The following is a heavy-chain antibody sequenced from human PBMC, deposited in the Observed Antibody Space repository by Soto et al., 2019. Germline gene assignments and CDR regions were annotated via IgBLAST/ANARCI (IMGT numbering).Heavy chain of an antibody. J-gene: IGHJ4*02. D-gene: IGHD5-12*01. Sequence: PSETLSLTCIVSGGSISSGGYYWSWIPQHPGKGLEWIGYIYYSGSTYYNPSLKSRVTISVDTSKNQFSLKLSSVTAADTAVYYCARDRGRDGYNFDYWGQGTLVTVSS. CDR3: ARDRGRDGYNFDY. CDR1: GGSISSGGYY. V-gene: IGHV4-31*03. CDR2: IYYSGST.